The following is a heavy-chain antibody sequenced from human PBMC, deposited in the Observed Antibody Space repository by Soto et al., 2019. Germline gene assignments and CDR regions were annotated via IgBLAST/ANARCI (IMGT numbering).Heavy chain of an antibody. D-gene: IGHD3-22*01. J-gene: IGHJ3*02. Sequence: IAWVRQMPGKGLEWMGIIYPGNSDTRYSPSFQGQVTISADKSISTAYLQWSSLKASDTAMYYCARMYYYDSSGPDAFDIWGQGTMVTV. V-gene: IGHV5-51*01. CDR3: ARMYYYDSSGPDAFDI. CDR2: IYPGNSDT.